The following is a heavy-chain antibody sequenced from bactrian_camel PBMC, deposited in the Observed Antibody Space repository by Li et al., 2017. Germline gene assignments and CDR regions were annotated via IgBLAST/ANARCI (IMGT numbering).Heavy chain of an antibody. CDR3: KVGYDFKSTEN. D-gene: IGHD5*01. Sequence: DVQLVESGGGLVQPGGSLRLSCAASGFVFSSYDMSWVRQVPGKEVEWVATINSRGRGTSYADFVKGRFTISRDNTKNTLYLQLDSVKTEDTAMYYCKVGYDFKSTENRGQGTQVTVS. CDR1: GFVFSSYD. J-gene: IGHJ4*01. V-gene: IGHV3S42*01. CDR2: INSRGRGT.